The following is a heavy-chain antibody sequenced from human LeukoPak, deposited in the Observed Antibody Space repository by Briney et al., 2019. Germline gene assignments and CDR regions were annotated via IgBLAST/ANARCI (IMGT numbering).Heavy chain of an antibody. V-gene: IGHV1-69*13. CDR2: IIPIFGTA. J-gene: IGHJ4*02. CDR3: SRDHPNSSGYSFDY. D-gene: IGHD3-22*01. Sequence: SVKVSCKASGGTFSSYAISLVRQAPGQGLEWMGGIIPIFGTANYAQKFQGRVTITADESTSTAYMELSSLRSEDTAVYYCSRDHPNSSGYSFDYWGQGTLVTVSS. CDR1: GGTFSSYA.